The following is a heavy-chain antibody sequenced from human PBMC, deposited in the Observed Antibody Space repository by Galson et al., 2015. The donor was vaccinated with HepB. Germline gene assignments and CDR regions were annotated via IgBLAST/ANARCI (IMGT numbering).Heavy chain of an antibody. Sequence: SETLSLTCTVSGGSISSSSYYWGWIRQPPGKGLEWIGSIYYSRSTYYNPSLKSRVTISVDTSKNQFSLKLSSVTAADTAVYYCARHRGRAEWEFRYYFDYWGQGTLVTVSS. V-gene: IGHV4-39*01. CDR3: ARHRGRAEWEFRYYFDY. D-gene: IGHD1-26*01. J-gene: IGHJ4*02. CDR1: GGSISSSSYY. CDR2: IYYSRST.